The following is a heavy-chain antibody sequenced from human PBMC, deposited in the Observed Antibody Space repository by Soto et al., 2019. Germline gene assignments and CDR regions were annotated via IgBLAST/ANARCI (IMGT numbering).Heavy chain of an antibody. CDR2: ISSSSSYI. Sequence: SLRLSCAASGFTFSSYSMNWVRQAPGKGLEWVSSISSSSSYIYYADSVKGRFTISRDNAKNSLYLQMNSLRAEDTAVYYCARSDNKYYYDSSGDAWGQGXLVTVSS. V-gene: IGHV3-21*01. CDR1: GFTFSSYS. J-gene: IGHJ5*02. D-gene: IGHD3-22*01. CDR3: ARSDNKYYYDSSGDA.